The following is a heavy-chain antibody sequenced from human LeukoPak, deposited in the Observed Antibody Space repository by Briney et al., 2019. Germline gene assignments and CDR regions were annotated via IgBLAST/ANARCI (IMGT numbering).Heavy chain of an antibody. V-gene: IGHV4-34*01. CDR3: ARAGQYSNYDDGHYYYYYMDV. Sequence: PSETLSLTCAVYGGSFSGYYWSWIRQPPGKGLEWIGEINHSGSTNYNLSLKSRVTISVDTSKNQFSLKLSSVTAADTAVYYCARAGQYSNYDDGHYYYYYMDVWGKGTTVTVSS. CDR1: GGSFSGYY. J-gene: IGHJ6*03. D-gene: IGHD4-11*01. CDR2: INHSGST.